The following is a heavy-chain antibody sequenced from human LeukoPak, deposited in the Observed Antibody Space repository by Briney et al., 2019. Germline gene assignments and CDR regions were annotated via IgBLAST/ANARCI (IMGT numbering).Heavy chain of an antibody. CDR1: GYTLTELS. J-gene: IGHJ5*02. V-gene: IGHV1-24*01. CDR3: ARVFGLRYFDWANNWFDP. D-gene: IGHD3-9*01. CDR2: FDPEDGET. Sequence: ASVKVSCKVSGYTLTELSMHWVRQAPGKGLEWMGGFDPEDGETIYAQKFQGRVTMTEDTSTDTAYMELSSLRSEDTAVYYCARVFGLRYFDWANNWFDPWGQGTLVTVSS.